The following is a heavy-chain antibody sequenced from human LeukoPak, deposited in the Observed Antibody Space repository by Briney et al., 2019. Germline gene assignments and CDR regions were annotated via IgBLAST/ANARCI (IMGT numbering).Heavy chain of an antibody. CDR3: TTDYSGSYYGYFQH. Sequence: GGSLRLSCAASGFTFSNAWMNWVRQAPGKGLEWVGRIKSKTDGGTTDYAAPVKGRFTISRDDSKNTLYLQMNSLKTEDTAVYYCTTDYSGSYYGYFQHWGQGTLVTVSS. D-gene: IGHD1-26*01. CDR1: GFTFSNAW. J-gene: IGHJ1*01. CDR2: IKSKTDGGTT. V-gene: IGHV3-15*07.